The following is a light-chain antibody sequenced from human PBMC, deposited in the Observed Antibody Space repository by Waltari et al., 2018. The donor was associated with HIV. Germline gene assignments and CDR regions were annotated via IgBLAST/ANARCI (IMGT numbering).Light chain of an antibody. CDR2: GND. Sequence: QSVLTQPPSASGAPAQRFSISCPGSNSTTGAGSDVRRNHHLPGPAPNLLIYGNDNRPAVVPDRFSCSKSGTSASLAITVLQAEDEADYYCQFYDRSLSGYVVGTGTQVTVL. CDR3: QFYDRSLSGYV. J-gene: IGLJ1*01. CDR1: NSTTGAGSD. V-gene: IGLV1-40*01.